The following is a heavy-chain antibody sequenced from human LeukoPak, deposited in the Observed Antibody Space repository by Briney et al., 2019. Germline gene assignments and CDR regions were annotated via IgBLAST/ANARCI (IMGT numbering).Heavy chain of an antibody. CDR2: IFQSGTA. D-gene: IGHD2-2*03. V-gene: IGHV4-38-2*02. Sequence: NPSETLSLTCTVSDSSINNGYYWGWIRQSPGQGLEWIGSIFQSGTAYYNPSLKSRVTMSVDTSKNQFSLRLNSVTAADTAVYYCARVGFATPYFDYWGQGALVAVSS. CDR3: ARVGFATPYFDY. CDR1: DSSINNGYY. J-gene: IGHJ4*02.